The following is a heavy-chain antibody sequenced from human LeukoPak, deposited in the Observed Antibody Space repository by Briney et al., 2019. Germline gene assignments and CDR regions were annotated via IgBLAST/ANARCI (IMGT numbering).Heavy chain of an antibody. V-gene: IGHV4-30-2*01. Sequence: PSETLSLTCAVYGGSFSGYYWSWIRQPPGKGLEWIGYIYHSGSTYYNPSLKSRVTISVDRSKNQFSLKLSSVTAADTAAYYCARVSYSSGFDYWGQGTLVTVSS. CDR2: IYHSGST. CDR3: ARVSYSSGFDY. CDR1: GGSFSGYY. J-gene: IGHJ4*02. D-gene: IGHD4-11*01.